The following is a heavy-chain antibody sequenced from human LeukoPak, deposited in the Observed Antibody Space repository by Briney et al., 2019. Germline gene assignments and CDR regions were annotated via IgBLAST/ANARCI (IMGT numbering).Heavy chain of an antibody. CDR2: IYPGDSDT. Sequence: GESLKISCKGSGYSFTSYWIGWVRQMPGKGLEWMGIIYPGDSDTRYSPSFQGQVTISADKSISTAYLQWSSLKASDTAMYYCARPRGGSYSSSWTVDAFDIWGQGTMVTVSS. CDR1: GYSFTSYW. D-gene: IGHD6-13*01. CDR3: ARPRGGSYSSSWTVDAFDI. J-gene: IGHJ3*02. V-gene: IGHV5-51*01.